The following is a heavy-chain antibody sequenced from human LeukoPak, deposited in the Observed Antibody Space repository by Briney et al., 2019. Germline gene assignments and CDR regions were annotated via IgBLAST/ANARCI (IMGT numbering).Heavy chain of an antibody. D-gene: IGHD1-26*01. CDR2: IYHSGST. J-gene: IGHJ3*02. Sequence: SETLSLTCTVSGGSISRSSYYWGWIRQPPGKGLEWIGSIYHSGSTNYNPSLKSRVTISVDKSKTQFSLKLSSVTAADTAVYYCARDKWEPRYAFDIWGQGTMVTVSS. CDR1: GGSISRSSYY. CDR3: ARDKWEPRYAFDI. V-gene: IGHV4-39*07.